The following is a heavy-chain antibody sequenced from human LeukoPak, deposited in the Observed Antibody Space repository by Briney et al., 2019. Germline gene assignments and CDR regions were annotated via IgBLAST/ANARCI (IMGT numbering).Heavy chain of an antibody. V-gene: IGHV1-69*05. CDR2: IIPIFGTA. CDR1: GGTFSSYA. J-gene: IGHJ6*03. Sequence: ASVKVSCKASGGTFSSYAISWVRQAPGQGLEWMGGIIPIFGTANYAQKFQGRVTITTDESTSTAYMELSSLRSEDTAVYYCASRANRSAYYYYYYMDVWGKGTTVTVSS. CDR3: ASRANRSAYYYYYYMDV.